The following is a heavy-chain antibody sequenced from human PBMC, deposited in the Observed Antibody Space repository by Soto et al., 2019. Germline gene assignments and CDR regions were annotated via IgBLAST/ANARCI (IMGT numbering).Heavy chain of an antibody. CDR3: EREEEFDNENGFDM. CDR1: GFPFSFYG. V-gene: IGHV3-33*01. Sequence: PGGSLRLSCAVSGFPFSFYGFHWVRQSPGKGLEWLGVIVSDGSAIYHADSLEGRFFISRDNSKDILYLQMNSLGVEDTAVYYCEREEEFDNENGFDMWGQGKMVTVSS. J-gene: IGHJ3*02. CDR2: IVSDGSAI. D-gene: IGHD3-9*01.